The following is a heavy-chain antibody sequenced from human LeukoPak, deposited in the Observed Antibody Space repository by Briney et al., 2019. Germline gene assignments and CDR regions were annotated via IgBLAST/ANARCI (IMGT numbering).Heavy chain of an antibody. Sequence: PGGSLRLSCAASGFTFSTYPIHWVRQAPGKGLEWVAVIADDGKDKHYVESVKGRFTISRDNAKNSLYLQMNSLRAEDTAVYYCARDRANIVVVSASEYWGQGTLVTVSS. V-gene: IGHV3-30*04. J-gene: IGHJ4*02. CDR2: IADDGKDK. CDR1: GFTFSTYP. D-gene: IGHD2-21*01. CDR3: ARDRANIVVVSASEY.